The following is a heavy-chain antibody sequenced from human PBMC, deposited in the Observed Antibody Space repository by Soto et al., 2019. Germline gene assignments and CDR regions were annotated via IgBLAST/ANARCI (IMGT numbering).Heavy chain of an antibody. Sequence: ETLSLTCAVNGGSFREYYWSWLRQPPGKGLEWVGEINQSGTTHYNPSLKRRINISIDTSKNQFSLNLTSVTAADTATYYCARDIITVLGGVIYYSFGMDVWGRGTRVTVSS. D-gene: IGHD3-10*02. J-gene: IGHJ6*02. CDR3: ARDIITVLGGVIYYSFGMDV. CDR1: GGSFREYY. CDR2: INQSGTT. V-gene: IGHV4-34*01.